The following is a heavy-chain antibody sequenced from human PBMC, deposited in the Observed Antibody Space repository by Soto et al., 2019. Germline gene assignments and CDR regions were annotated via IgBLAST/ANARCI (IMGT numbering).Heavy chain of an antibody. V-gene: IGHV3-11*06. Sequence: GGSLRLSCAASGFTFSDYYMSWIRQAPGKGLEWVSYISSSSSYTNYADSVKGRFTISRDNAKNSLYLQMNRLRAEDTAVYYCVRVLWYYDFWSGPDYWGQGTQVTVSS. J-gene: IGHJ4*02. CDR3: VRVLWYYDFWSGPDY. CDR1: GFTFSDYY. D-gene: IGHD3-3*01. CDR2: ISSSSSYT.